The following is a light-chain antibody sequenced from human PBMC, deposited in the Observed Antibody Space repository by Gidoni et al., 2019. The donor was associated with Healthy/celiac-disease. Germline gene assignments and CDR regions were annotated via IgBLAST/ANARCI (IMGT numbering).Light chain of an antibody. CDR1: SSDVGGYNY. J-gene: IGLJ1*01. V-gene: IGLV2-14*01. CDR3: SSYTSSSTLRV. Sequence: QSALTQPASVSGSPGPSFTISCTGTSSDVGGYNYVSWYQQHPGKAPKLMIYDVSNRPSGVSNRFSGSKSGNTASLTISGLQAEDEADYYCSSYTSSSTLRVFGTGTKVTVL. CDR2: DVS.